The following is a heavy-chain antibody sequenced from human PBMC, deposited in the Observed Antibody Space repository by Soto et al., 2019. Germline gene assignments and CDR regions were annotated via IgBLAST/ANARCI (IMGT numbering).Heavy chain of an antibody. CDR3: AREEDYGMDV. J-gene: IGHJ6*02. V-gene: IGHV4-31*03. Sequence: SETLSLTCTVSGVSISSGGYYWSWIRQHPVKGLEWIGHIYYSESPYYNPSLKSRLSISVDTSKNQFSLKLSSVTAADTAVYYCAREEDYGMDVWGQGTSVTVSS. CDR1: GVSISSGGYY. CDR2: IYYSESP.